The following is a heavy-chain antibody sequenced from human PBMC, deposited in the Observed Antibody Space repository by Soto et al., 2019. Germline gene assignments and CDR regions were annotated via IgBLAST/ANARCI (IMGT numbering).Heavy chain of an antibody. D-gene: IGHD4-17*01. V-gene: IGHV1-18*01. CDR3: ARDRRDGNYGALFDF. CDR1: GYTFTSYG. J-gene: IGHJ4*02. Sequence: ASVKVSCKASGYTFTSYGISWVRQAPGQGLEWMGWISGYNGNTNYAQKVQGRATLTTDASTSTAYMELRSVRPDDTALYYCARDRRDGNYGALFDFWGQGTLVTVSS. CDR2: ISGYNGNT.